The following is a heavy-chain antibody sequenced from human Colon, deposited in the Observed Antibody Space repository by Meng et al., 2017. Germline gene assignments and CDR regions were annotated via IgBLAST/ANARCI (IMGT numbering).Heavy chain of an antibody. V-gene: IGHV4-4*07. Sequence: QVQLQESGPGLVKPSETLSLTCNVSGGSISDYYRNWIRQPVGKGLEWIGRIRGSGSTNFNPSLKSRVTMSVDTSKNQFSLKLYSVTAADTAVYFCARDHAPFDYGLSRPGLDPWGQGTLVTVAS. CDR2: IRGSGST. CDR3: ARDHAPFDYGLSRPGLDP. J-gene: IGHJ5*02. CDR1: GGSISDYY. D-gene: IGHD4/OR15-4a*01.